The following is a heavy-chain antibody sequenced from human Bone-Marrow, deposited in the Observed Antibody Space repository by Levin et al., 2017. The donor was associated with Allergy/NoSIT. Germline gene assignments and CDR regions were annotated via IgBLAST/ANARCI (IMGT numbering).Heavy chain of an antibody. Sequence: SETLSLTCSISGGSLSNSIYYWGWIRQSPGKGLEWIATIFYIGSTYYNPSLRSRVTISVDTSKNQFSLQVNSGTAADTAIYYCAAMINHSWFDPWGRGTLVTVSS. CDR2: IFYIGST. V-gene: IGHV4-39*01. D-gene: IGHD3-16*01. CDR3: AAMINHSWFDP. J-gene: IGHJ5*02. CDR1: GGSLSNSIYY.